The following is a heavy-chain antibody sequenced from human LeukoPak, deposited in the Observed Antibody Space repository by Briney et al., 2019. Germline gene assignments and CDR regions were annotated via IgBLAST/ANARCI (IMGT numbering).Heavy chain of an antibody. CDR2: INPNSGGT. V-gene: IGHV1-2*02. CDR1: GYTFTGYY. D-gene: IGHD6-13*01. CDR3: ARDYSSRWYNWFDP. Sequence: GASVKVSCKASGYTFTGYYMHWVRQAPGQGLEWMGWINPNSGGTNYAQKFQGRVTMTRDTSISTAYMELSRLRSDDTAVYYCARDYSSRWYNWFDPWGQGTLVTVSS. J-gene: IGHJ5*02.